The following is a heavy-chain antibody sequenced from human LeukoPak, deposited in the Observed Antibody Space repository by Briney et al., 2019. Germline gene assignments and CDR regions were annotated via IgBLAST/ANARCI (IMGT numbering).Heavy chain of an antibody. V-gene: IGHV3-48*04. J-gene: IGHJ6*02. CDR1: GFTFSDYS. CDR2: ISSSGSTI. D-gene: IGHD3-3*01. Sequence: PGGSLRLSCTASGFTFSDYSMNWVRQAPGKGLEWVSYISSSGSTIYYADSVKGRFTISRDNAKNSLYLQMNSLRAEDTAVYYCARANYDFWSGYYYYYGMDVWGQGTTVTVSS. CDR3: ARANYDFWSGYYYYYGMDV.